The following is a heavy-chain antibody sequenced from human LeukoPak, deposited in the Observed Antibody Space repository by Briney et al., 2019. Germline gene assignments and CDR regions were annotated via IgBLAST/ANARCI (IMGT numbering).Heavy chain of an antibody. Sequence: RPGGSLRLSCAASGFTFDDYGMSWVRRAQGKGLEWVSGINWNGGSTGYADSVKGRFTISRDNAKNSLYLQMNSLRAEDRALYYCARETAIADFDYWGQGTLVTVSS. CDR3: ARETAIADFDY. J-gene: IGHJ4*02. V-gene: IGHV3-20*04. D-gene: IGHD5-18*01. CDR2: INWNGGST. CDR1: GFTFDDYG.